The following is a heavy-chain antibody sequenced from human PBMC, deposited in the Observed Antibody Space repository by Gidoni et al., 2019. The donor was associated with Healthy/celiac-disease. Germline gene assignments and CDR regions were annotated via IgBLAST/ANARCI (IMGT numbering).Heavy chain of an antibody. CDR3: ASGWAAVTPRRGTYYYYMDV. V-gene: IGHV1-69*01. CDR2: IIPIFGTA. CDR1: GGTFSSYA. J-gene: IGHJ6*03. D-gene: IGHD2-21*02. Sequence: QVQLVQSGAEVKKPGSSVKVSCKASGGTFSSYAISWVRQAPGQGLEWMGGIIPIFGTANYAQKFQGRVTITADESTSTAYMDLSSLRSEDTAVYYCASGWAAVTPRRGTYYYYMDVWGKGTTVTVSS.